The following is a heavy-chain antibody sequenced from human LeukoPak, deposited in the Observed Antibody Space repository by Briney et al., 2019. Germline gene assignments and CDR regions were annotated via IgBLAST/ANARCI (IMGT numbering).Heavy chain of an antibody. CDR1: GFTFSSYS. D-gene: IGHD5-12*01. J-gene: IGHJ4*02. Sequence: GGSLRLSCAASGFTFSSYSMNWVRQAPGKGLEWVSSISSSSSYIYYADSVKGRFTISRDNAKNSLYLQMNSLRAEDTAVYYCARSLGYGAYYFDYWGQGTLVTVSS. V-gene: IGHV3-21*01. CDR3: ARSLGYGAYYFDY. CDR2: ISSSSSYI.